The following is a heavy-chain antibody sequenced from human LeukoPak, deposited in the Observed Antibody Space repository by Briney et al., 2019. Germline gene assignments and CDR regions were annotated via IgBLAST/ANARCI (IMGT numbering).Heavy chain of an antibody. V-gene: IGHV4-4*08. CDR3: ARDLYYYDSSGYYLWGFDI. Sequence: SETLSLTCTVSGGSISSYYWSWIRQPPGKGLEWIGRIYTSGSTNYNPSLKSRVTISVDTSKNQFSLKLSSVTAADTAVYYCARDLYYYDSSGYYLWGFDIWGQGTMVTVSS. CDR2: IYTSGST. CDR1: GGSISSYY. J-gene: IGHJ3*02. D-gene: IGHD3-22*01.